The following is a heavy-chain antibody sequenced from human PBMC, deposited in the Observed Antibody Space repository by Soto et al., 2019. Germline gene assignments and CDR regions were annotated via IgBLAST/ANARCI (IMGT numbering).Heavy chain of an antibody. J-gene: IGHJ3*01. Sequence: EVQLVESGGGLVQPGGSLRLSCAASGLTFSNYYMSWVRQAQGKGLEWVANVNEDGSEKYYVDSVKGRFTVSRDNARNSLYLQMNSLRAEDTAVYYCAKPYGDLPPGDGWGQGTMVTVSS. D-gene: IGHD4-17*01. CDR1: GLTFSNYY. CDR2: VNEDGSEK. CDR3: AKPYGDLPPGDG. V-gene: IGHV3-7*03.